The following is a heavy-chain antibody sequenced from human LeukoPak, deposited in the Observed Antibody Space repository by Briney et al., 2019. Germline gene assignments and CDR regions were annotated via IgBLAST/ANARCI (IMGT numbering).Heavy chain of an antibody. CDR3: ARSVEMATNFDY. D-gene: IGHD5-24*01. Sequence: GASVEVSCKASGYTFTSYDINWVRQATGQGLEWMGWMNPNSGNTGYAQKFQGRVTMTRNTSISTAYMELSSLRSEDTAVYYCARSVEMATNFDYWGQGTLVTVSS. CDR2: MNPNSGNT. CDR1: GYTFTSYD. J-gene: IGHJ4*02. V-gene: IGHV1-8*01.